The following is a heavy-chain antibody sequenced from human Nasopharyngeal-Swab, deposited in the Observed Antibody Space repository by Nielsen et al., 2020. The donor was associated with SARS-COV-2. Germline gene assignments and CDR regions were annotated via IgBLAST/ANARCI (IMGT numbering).Heavy chain of an antibody. CDR2: INGDSSAK. CDR1: GFTFRSRS. CDR3: VRGGLGTGLEN. D-gene: IGHD1-14*01. Sequence: GGSLRLSCVASGFTFRSRSMNWVRQAPGKGLEWVSYINGDSSAKYYVDSVKGRFTISRDNAKNSLYLQMNSLRVEDTAVYYCVRGGLGTGLENWGQGTLVTVSS. J-gene: IGHJ4*02. V-gene: IGHV3-48*01.